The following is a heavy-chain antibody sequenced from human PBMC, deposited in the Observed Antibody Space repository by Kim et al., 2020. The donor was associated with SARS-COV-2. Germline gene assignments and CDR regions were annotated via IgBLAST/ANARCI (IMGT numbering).Heavy chain of an antibody. CDR1: GYTFTSYY. D-gene: IGHD6-13*01. CDR3: ARAPDLYRYSSSWYESSYYYGMDV. V-gene: IGHV1-46*01. Sequence: ASVKVSCKASGYTFTSYYMHWVRQAPGQGLEWMGIINPSGGSTSYAQKFQGRVTMTRDTSTSTVYMELSSLRSEDTAVYYCARAPDLYRYSSSWYESSYYYGMDVWGQGTTVTVSS. CDR2: INPSGGST. J-gene: IGHJ6*02.